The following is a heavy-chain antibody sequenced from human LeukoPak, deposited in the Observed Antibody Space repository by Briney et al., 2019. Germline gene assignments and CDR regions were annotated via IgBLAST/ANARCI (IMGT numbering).Heavy chain of an antibody. CDR3: TREEGGSYMSNWLDP. V-gene: IGHV4-61*02. D-gene: IGHD1-26*01. CDR2: IYTSGST. Sequence: PSQTLSLTCTVSGGSISSGSYYWSWIRQPAGKGLEWIGRIYTSGSTNYNPSLKSRVTISADTSKNQFSLKLSSVTAADTAVYYCTREEGGSYMSNWLDPWGQGTLVTVSS. J-gene: IGHJ5*02. CDR1: GGSISSGSYY.